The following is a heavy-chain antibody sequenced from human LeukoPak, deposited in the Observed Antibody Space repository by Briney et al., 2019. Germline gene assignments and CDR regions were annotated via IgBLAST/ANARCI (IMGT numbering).Heavy chain of an antibody. CDR3: TRNGGGLDI. CDR2: IYRSGST. J-gene: IGHJ4*02. D-gene: IGHD2-8*01. Sequence: PGGSLRLSCAASGFTISSLDMTWVRQAPGKGLDGVSVIYRSGSTSYADSVRGRFPVYRHNSRHTVYLQMNSLRDEATAVYYCTRNGGGLDIWGQGTLVIVSS. CDR1: GFTISSLD. V-gene: IGHV3-66*01.